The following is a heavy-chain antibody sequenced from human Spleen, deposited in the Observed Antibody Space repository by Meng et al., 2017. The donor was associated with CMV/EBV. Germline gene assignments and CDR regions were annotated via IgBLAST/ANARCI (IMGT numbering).Heavy chain of an antibody. Sequence: ASVKVSCKASGYTFTAHYFHWVRQAPGQGLEWMGWINPNSGGTNYAQKFQGRVTMTRDTSISTAYMELSRLRSDDTAVYYCARERVWSVYYYGMDVWGQGTTVTVSS. V-gene: IGHV1-2*02. CDR2: INPNSGGT. CDR1: GYTFTAHY. D-gene: IGHD3-3*01. CDR3: ARERVWSVYYYGMDV. J-gene: IGHJ6*02.